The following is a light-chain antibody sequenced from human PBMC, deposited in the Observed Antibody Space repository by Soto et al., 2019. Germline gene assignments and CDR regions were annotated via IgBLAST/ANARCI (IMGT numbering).Light chain of an antibody. J-gene: IGKJ1*01. CDR3: QQYNNWPRT. V-gene: IGKV3-15*01. Sequence: EIVMTQSPATLSVSPGERATLSCRASQSVSSNLAWFLQVPGQAPRLLIYGASTRATGAPARFSGSGSETEFTLTISSLQSEDFAVYYCQQYNNWPRTFGQGTKVDIK. CDR2: GAS. CDR1: QSVSSN.